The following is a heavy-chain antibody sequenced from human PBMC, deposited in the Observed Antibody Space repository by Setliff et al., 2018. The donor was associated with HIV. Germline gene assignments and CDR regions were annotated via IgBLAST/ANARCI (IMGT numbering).Heavy chain of an antibody. D-gene: IGHD3-10*01. CDR2: ISSSGSYI. J-gene: IGHJ6*03. V-gene: IGHV3-21*06. Sequence: GGSLRLSCTVSGFTFISSTMNWVRQAPGKGLEWVASISSSGSYIHYADSLKGRFTISRDDATNSLFLQVNSLRDEDTAVYYCSRSQGIGNYYMDDWGTGTTVTVSS. CDR1: GFTFISST. CDR3: SRSQGIGNYYMDD.